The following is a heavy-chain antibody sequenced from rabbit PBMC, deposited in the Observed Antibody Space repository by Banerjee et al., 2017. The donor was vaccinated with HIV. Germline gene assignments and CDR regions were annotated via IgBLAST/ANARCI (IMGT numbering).Heavy chain of an antibody. CDR3: ARGGAYSYDDYGDYGGWLDL. CDR1: GFDLSNYYY. J-gene: IGHJ5*01. V-gene: IGHV1S40*01. D-gene: IGHD2-1*01. CDR2: IGTGSDSGT. Sequence: QSLEESGGDLVKPGASLTLTCTASGFDLSNYYYMCWVRQAPGKGLEWIACIGTGSDSGTYYASWAKGRFTISKTSSTTVTLQMNSLTAADTATYFCARGGAYSYDDYGDYGGWLDLWGPGTLVTVS.